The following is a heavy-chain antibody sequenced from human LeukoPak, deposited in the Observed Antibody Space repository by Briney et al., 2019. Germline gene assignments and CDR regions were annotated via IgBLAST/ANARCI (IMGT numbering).Heavy chain of an antibody. J-gene: IGHJ4*02. Sequence: GGSLRLSCAASGFTFSSYAMSWVRQAPGKGLEWVSAISGSGGSTYCADSVKGRFTISRDNSKNTLYLQMNSLRAEDTAVYYCAEMATGLGYFDYWGQGTLVTVSS. D-gene: IGHD5-24*01. V-gene: IGHV3-23*01. CDR2: ISGSGGST. CDR3: AEMATGLGYFDY. CDR1: GFTFSSYA.